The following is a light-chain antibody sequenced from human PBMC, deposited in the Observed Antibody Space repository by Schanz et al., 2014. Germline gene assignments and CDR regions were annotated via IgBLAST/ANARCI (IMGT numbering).Light chain of an antibody. J-gene: IGKJ1*01. Sequence: EIVLTQSPGTLSLSPGERATLSCRASQSVNTNYLAWYQQKPGQAPRLLIFGSFERATGTPNRFSGSGSGTDFTLTISRLEPEDFAVYYCQHYGTSSWTFGQGTKVEVK. V-gene: IGKV3-20*01. CDR3: QHYGTSSWT. CDR2: GSF. CDR1: QSVNTNY.